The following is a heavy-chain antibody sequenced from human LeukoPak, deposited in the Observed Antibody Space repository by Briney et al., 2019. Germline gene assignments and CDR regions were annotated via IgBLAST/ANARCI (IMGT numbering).Heavy chain of an antibody. D-gene: IGHD2-2*01. J-gene: IGHJ4*02. V-gene: IGHV3-53*01. Sequence: GGSLRLSCAASGFTVSSNYMSWVRQAPGKWLELVSVIYSGGSTYYADSVKGQSTISRDNSKNTLDLQMNSLRAEDTAVYYCARVPMRYCSSTSCPPLFDYWGQGTLVTVSS. CDR3: ARVPMRYCSSTSCPPLFDY. CDR1: GFTVSSNY. CDR2: IYSGGST.